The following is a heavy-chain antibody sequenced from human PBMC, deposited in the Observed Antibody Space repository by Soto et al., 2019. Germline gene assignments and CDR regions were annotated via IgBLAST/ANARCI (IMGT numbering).Heavy chain of an antibody. J-gene: IGHJ3*02. CDR1: GGSISSSSYY. Sequence: SETLSLTCTVSGGSISSSSYYWGWIRQPPGKGLEWIGSIYYSGSTYYNPSLKSRVTISVDTSKNQFSLKLSSVTAADTAVYYCARRVVVAATPDDAFDIWGQGTMVTVSS. V-gene: IGHV4-39*01. CDR3: ARRVVVAATPDDAFDI. D-gene: IGHD2-15*01. CDR2: IYYSGST.